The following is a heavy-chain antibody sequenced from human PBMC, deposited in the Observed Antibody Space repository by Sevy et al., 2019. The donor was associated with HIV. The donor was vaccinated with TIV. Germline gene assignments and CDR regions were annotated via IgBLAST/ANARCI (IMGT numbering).Heavy chain of an antibody. CDR1: GYTFTNYG. CDR2: ISAYNGNT. Sequence: ASVKVSCKAFGYTFTNYGISWVRQAPGQGLEWMGWISAYNGNTNYAQSLQGRVTMTTDTSTNTAYMELRSLRSDDTAVYFCAKDRGYCSVGNCYSDSWGQGTLVTVSS. J-gene: IGHJ4*02. D-gene: IGHD2-15*01. CDR3: AKDRGYCSVGNCYSDS. V-gene: IGHV1-18*04.